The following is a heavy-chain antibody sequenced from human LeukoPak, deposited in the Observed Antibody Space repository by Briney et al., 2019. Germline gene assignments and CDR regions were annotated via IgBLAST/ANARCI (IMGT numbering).Heavy chain of an antibody. CDR2: IWYDGSNK. D-gene: IGHD1-26*01. Sequence: GGSLRLSCAASGFTFSSYGMHWVRQAPGKGLEWVAVIWYDGSNKYYADSVKGRFTISRDNFKNTLYLHMNRLRAEDTTVYYCARGVVGATTGWYFDLWGRGTLVTVSS. V-gene: IGHV3-33*01. CDR3: ARGVVGATTGWYFDL. J-gene: IGHJ2*01. CDR1: GFTFSSYG.